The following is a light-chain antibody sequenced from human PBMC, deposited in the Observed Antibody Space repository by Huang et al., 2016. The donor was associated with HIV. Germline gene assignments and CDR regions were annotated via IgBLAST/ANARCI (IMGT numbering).Light chain of an antibody. V-gene: IGKV1-9*01. CDR1: QAIGNS. CDR3: QQLKSYPLT. Sequence: IHLTQSPSSLSASVGDRVTVTCRASQAIGNSLAWYQQGLGKAPKLLIYGSSTLQTGVAPRFSGNGSETDFTLTIASLLPVDFATYFCQQLKSYPLTFGGGT. CDR2: GSS. J-gene: IGKJ4*01.